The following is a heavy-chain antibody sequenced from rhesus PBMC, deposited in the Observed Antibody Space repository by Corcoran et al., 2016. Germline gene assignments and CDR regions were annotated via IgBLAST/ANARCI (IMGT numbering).Heavy chain of an antibody. Sequence: EVQLVESGGGLVQPGGSLRLSCAASGFTFSSYGMHWVRQVPGKGLEWVAVISYDGSKKNYADSVKDRFSISRDNSKNMPYLQMNNLKLEDTAVYYCASGGYGSSHYYYFDLWGPGTPITISS. CDR1: GFTFSSYG. D-gene: IGHD4-29*01. CDR2: ISYDGSKK. CDR3: ASGGYGSSHYYYFDL. J-gene: IGHJ2*01. V-gene: IGHV3-54*02.